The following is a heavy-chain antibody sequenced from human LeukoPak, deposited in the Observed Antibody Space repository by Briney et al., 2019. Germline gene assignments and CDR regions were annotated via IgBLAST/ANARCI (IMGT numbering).Heavy chain of an antibody. D-gene: IGHD6-13*01. J-gene: IGHJ6*03. CDR2: ISSSSSYI. Sequence: GGSLRFSCAASGFTFSSYSMNWVRQAPGKGLEWVSSISSSSSYIYYADSVKGRFTISRDNAKNSLYLQMNSLRAEDTAVYYCARWDSRDYYYYMDVWGKGTTVTVSS. CDR1: GFTFSSYS. CDR3: ARWDSRDYYYYMDV. V-gene: IGHV3-21*01.